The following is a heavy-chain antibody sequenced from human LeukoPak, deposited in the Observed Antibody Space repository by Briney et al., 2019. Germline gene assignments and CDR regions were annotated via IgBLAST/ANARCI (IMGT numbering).Heavy chain of an antibody. CDR3: ARRAGAYSHPYDY. J-gene: IGHJ4*02. Sequence: PGGSLRLSCAASGFMFSSFGMTWVRQAPGKGLEWVSGISGSGGSTSYADSVKGRFTISRDNPKNTLYLQMNSLRAEDTAVYYCARRAGAYSHPYDYWGQGTLVTVSS. CDR1: GFMFSSFG. D-gene: IGHD4/OR15-4a*01. V-gene: IGHV3-23*01. CDR2: ISGSGGST.